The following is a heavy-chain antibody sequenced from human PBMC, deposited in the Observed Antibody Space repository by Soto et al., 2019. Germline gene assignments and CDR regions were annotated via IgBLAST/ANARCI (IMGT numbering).Heavy chain of an antibody. V-gene: IGHV1-69*13. Sequence: SVKVSCKASGGTFSSYDISWVRQAPGQGLEWMGGIIPIFGTANYAQKFQGRVTITADESTSTAYMELSSLRSEDTAVEYCARVDGQWLFRSLGQGTRVTVSS. CDR2: IIPIFGTA. J-gene: IGHJ5*02. CDR1: GGTFSSYD. CDR3: ARVDGQWLFRS. D-gene: IGHD6-19*01.